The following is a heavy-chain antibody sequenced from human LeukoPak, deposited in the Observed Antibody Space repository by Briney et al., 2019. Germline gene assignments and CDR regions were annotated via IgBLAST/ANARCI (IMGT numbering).Heavy chain of an antibody. D-gene: IGHD4-17*01. Sequence: GESLKISCQGSGYKFTDYWLGWVRQMPGKGLEWMGIIYPDDSDTRYSPSFRGQVTVSADKSISTAYLQWSSLKASDTAIYYCARNYGDYGMDVWGPGTRVTVS. CDR1: GYKFTDYW. J-gene: IGHJ6*02. CDR2: IYPDDSDT. V-gene: IGHV5-51*01. CDR3: ARNYGDYGMDV.